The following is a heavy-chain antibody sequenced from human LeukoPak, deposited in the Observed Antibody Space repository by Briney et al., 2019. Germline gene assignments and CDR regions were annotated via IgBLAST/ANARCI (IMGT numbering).Heavy chain of an antibody. CDR1: GFTFSTYG. V-gene: IGHV3-33*06. Sequence: GGSLRLSCAASGFTFSTYGMHWVRQAPGKGLEWVAAILYDGVNKHYADSVKGRFTISRDNSKNTLYVQVNSLGTEDTAAYYCAKGSYYDSSGSFYFDYWGQGTLVTVSS. J-gene: IGHJ4*02. D-gene: IGHD3-22*01. CDR2: ILYDGVNK. CDR3: AKGSYYDSSGSFYFDY.